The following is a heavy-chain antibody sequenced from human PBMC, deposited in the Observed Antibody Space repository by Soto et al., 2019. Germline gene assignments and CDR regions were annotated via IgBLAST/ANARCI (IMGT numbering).Heavy chain of an antibody. Sequence: PSETLSLTCAVYGVYFSGYYWSWIRQPPGKGLEWIGEINHSGSTNYNPSLKSRVTISVDTSKNQFSLKLSSVTAADTAVYYCARIRHSAWVSSEQLTRQYFDYWGQGTLVTAPQ. CDR1: GVYFSGYY. V-gene: IGHV4-34*01. CDR2: INHSGST. D-gene: IGHD2-2*01. CDR3: ARIRHSAWVSSEQLTRQYFDY. J-gene: IGHJ4*02.